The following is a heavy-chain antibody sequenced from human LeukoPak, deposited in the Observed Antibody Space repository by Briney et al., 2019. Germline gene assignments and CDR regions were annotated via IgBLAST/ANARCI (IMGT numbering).Heavy chain of an antibody. CDR3: ARRRTAYYYGSGSYYTYFDY. Sequence: SETLSLTCAVYGGSFSGYYWSWIRQPPGKGLEWIGEINHSGSTNYNPSLKSRVTISVDTSKNQFSLKLSSVTAADTAVYYCARRRTAYYYGSGSYYTYFDYWGQGTLVTVSS. J-gene: IGHJ4*02. D-gene: IGHD3-10*01. CDR1: GGSFSGYY. CDR2: INHSGST. V-gene: IGHV4-34*01.